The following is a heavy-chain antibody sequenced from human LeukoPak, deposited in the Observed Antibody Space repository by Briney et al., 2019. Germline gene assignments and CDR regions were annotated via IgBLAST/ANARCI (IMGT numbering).Heavy chain of an antibody. V-gene: IGHV3-30*02. CDR2: IRYDGSNK. CDR1: GFTFSSYG. J-gene: IGHJ4*02. Sequence: GGSLRLSCAASGFTFSSYGMYWVRQAPGKGLEWVAFIRYDGSNKYYADSVKGRFTISRDNPKNTLYLQMNSLRAEDTAVYYCAKVRGVVVVASNEFDYWGQGTLVTVSS. D-gene: IGHD2-15*01. CDR3: AKVRGVVVVASNEFDY.